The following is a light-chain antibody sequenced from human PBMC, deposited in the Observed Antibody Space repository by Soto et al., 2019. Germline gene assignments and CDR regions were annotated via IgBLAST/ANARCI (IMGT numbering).Light chain of an antibody. J-gene: IGKJ1*01. CDR1: QSISSY. CDR2: AAS. CDR3: QQYGSSGT. V-gene: IGKV1-39*01. Sequence: IQMHQSPSSLSASVGCSVPITWRASQSISSYLNWYQQKSGKAPKLLIYAASSLQSGVPSRFSGSGSGTDFTLTISRLEPEDFAVYYCQQYGSSGTFGQGTKVDI.